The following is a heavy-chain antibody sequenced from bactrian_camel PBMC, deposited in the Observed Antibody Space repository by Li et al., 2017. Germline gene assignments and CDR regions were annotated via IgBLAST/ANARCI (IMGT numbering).Heavy chain of an antibody. J-gene: IGHJ6*01. CDR1: GFVSSRYA. CDR2: INGGGGST. D-gene: IGHD3*01. Sequence: VQLVESGGGLVQPGGSLRLSCVASGFVSSRYAMNWVRQAPGKGLEWVSEINGGGGSTYYADFVKGRFTISRDNAKNTLYLQMNSLKSEDTALYYCVKSVTTDGPIPGTPGMIKDADFGHWGQGTQVTVS. V-gene: IGHV3S31*01. CDR3: VKSVTTDGPIPGTPGMIKDADFGH.